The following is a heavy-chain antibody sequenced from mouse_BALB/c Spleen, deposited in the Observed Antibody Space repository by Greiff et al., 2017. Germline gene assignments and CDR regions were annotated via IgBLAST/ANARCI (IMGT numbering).Heavy chain of an antibody. CDR1: GFSLSTSGMS. CDR2: IWWNDDK. V-gene: IGHV8-8*01. J-gene: IGHJ3*01. D-gene: IGHD2-4*01. Sequence: QVTLKVSGPGILQPSQTLSLTCSFSGFSLSTSGMSVGWIRQPSGKGLEWLAHIWWNDDKYYNPALKSRLTISKDTSNNQVFLKIASVVTADTATYYCARIGGITWFAYWGQGTLVTVSA. CDR3: ARIGGITWFAY.